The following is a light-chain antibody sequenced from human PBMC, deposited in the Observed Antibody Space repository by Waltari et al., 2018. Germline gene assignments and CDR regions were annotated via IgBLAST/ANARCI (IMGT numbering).Light chain of an antibody. CDR3: QVWDSGSDHVL. Sequence: SYVATQPPSVSVAPGQTATITCGGNNIGSKSVHWYQQKPGQAPVLVISYDSDRPSGCPERISGSNSGNTATLTISRVEAGDEADYYCQVWDSGSDHVLFGGGTKLTVL. V-gene: IGLV3-21*04. CDR2: YDS. CDR1: NIGSKS. J-gene: IGLJ2*01.